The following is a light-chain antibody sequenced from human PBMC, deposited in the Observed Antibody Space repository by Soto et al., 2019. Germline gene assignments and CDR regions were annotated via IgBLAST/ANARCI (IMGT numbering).Light chain of an antibody. Sequence: DVLMTQSPSTLSASVGDRVTITCRASQSISNWLAWYQQKPGKAPKLLIYKASSLESGVPSRFSGSGSGTEFTLTISSLQPDDFGTYYCQEYNSYWTFGQGTKVDIK. CDR1: QSISNW. CDR2: KAS. CDR3: QEYNSYWT. V-gene: IGKV1-5*03. J-gene: IGKJ1*01.